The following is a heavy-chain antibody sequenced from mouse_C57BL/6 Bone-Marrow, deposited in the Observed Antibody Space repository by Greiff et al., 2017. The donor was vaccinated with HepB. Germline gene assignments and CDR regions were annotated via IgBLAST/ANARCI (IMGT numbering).Heavy chain of an antibody. CDR3: TPLGRGY. CDR1: GYTFTDYE. Sequence: VQLQQSGAELVRPGASVTLSCKASGYTFTDYEMHWVKQTPVHGLEWIGAIDPETGGTAYNQKFKGKAMLTADKSSSTAYMELRSLTSEDSAVYYCTPLGRGYWGQGTTLTVSS. CDR2: IDPETGGT. V-gene: IGHV1-15*01. D-gene: IGHD2-10*02. J-gene: IGHJ2*01.